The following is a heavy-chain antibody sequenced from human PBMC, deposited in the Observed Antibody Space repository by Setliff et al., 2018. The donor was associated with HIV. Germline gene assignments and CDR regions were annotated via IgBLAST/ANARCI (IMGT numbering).Heavy chain of an antibody. CDR1: GFTFSSYG. J-gene: IGHJ6*02. CDR2: IWYDGSNK. Sequence: GSLRLSCAASGFTFSSYGMHWVRQAPGKGLEWVAVIWYDGSNKYYADSVKGRFTISRDNSKNTLYLQMNSLRAEDTAVYYCARVAETRGYSYDYRLYYYGMDVWGQGTTVTVSS. CDR3: ARVAETRGYSYDYRLYYYGMDV. D-gene: IGHD5-18*01. V-gene: IGHV3-33*01.